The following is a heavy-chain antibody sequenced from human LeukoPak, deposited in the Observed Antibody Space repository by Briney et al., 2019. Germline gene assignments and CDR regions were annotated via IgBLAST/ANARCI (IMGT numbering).Heavy chain of an antibody. Sequence: QPGGSLRLSCAASGFTFSDYTMNWVRQAPGKGLKWVSFIGRSGTTIYYADSVKGRFTCSRDNAKNSLHLQMNSLRAEDTAVYYCATNHPNGGGGRYFDWSPIDWGQGTLVTVSS. J-gene: IGHJ4*02. D-gene: IGHD3-9*01. CDR3: ATNHPNGGGGRYFDWSPID. V-gene: IGHV3-48*04. CDR1: GFTFSDYT. CDR2: IGRSGTTI.